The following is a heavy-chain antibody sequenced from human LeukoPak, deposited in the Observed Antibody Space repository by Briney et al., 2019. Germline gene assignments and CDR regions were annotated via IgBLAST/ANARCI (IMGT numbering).Heavy chain of an antibody. CDR1: GFTLRNYW. J-gene: IGHJ4*02. CDR3: ARAPMVRANVVDY. CDR2: TNIDGSTS. D-gene: IGHD4/OR15-4a*01. V-gene: IGHV3-74*01. Sequence: QPGGSLRLSCAASGFTLRNYWMHWVRQAPGKGLVWVSRTNIDGSTSTYADSVQGRFSISRDNAKNTLYLQMNSLRAEDTAVYYCARAPMVRANVVDYWGQGTLVTVSS.